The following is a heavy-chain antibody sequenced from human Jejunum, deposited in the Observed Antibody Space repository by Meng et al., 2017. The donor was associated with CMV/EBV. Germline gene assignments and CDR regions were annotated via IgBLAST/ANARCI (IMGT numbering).Heavy chain of an antibody. CDR3: VQGGYCSSTTCYNLGWFAP. D-gene: IGHD2-2*03. Sequence: FGMHWVRQAPGKGLEWVAFMRYDGGNTYYTDSVKGRFTISRDNSKNTLYLQLNSLRAEDTAVYPCVQGGYCSSTTCYNLGWFAPWGQGTLVTVSS. CDR2: MRYDGGNT. CDR1: FG. V-gene: IGHV3-30*02. J-gene: IGHJ5*02.